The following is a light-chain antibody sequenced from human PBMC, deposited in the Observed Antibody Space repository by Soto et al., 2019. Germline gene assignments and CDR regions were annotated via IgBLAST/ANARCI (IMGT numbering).Light chain of an antibody. CDR3: QQYNNWLRT. CDR2: GAS. V-gene: IGKV3-15*01. J-gene: IGKJ1*01. CDR1: QSLSSS. Sequence: EIVLTQSPATLSVSPGERATLSCRASQSLSSSLAWYQSKPGQAPRLLIYGASTRATGIPVRFSGSGSGTEFTLTISSLQSEDFAVYYCQQYNNWLRTFGQGTTVDIK.